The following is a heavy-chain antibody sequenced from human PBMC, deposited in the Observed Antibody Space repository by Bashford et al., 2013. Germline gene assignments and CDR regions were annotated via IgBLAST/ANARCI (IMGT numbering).Heavy chain of an antibody. Sequence: VRQAPGKGLEWVSAISGSSGSTYYADSVKGRFTISRDNSKNTLYLQMNSLRAEDTAVYYCARDQGYYGSRTYYNVFDYVGQGTLVTV. V-gene: IGHV3-23*01. CDR3: ARDQGYYGSRTYYNVFDY. D-gene: IGHD3-10*01. J-gene: IGHJ4*02. CDR2: ISGSSGST.